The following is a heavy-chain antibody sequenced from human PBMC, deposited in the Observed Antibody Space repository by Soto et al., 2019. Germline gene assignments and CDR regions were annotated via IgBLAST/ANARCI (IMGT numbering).Heavy chain of an antibody. V-gene: IGHV4-34*01. CDR3: ARQSGPAYRYGMDV. Sequence: SETLSLTCSVSGGSFSGYYLAWIRQPPGKGLEWIGEINHAGSTKYHPSLKSRVVLSVDLSNTHFSLRLSSVTAADTAVYFCARQSGPAYRYGMDVWGQGTKVTVSS. CDR2: INHAGST. D-gene: IGHD1-1*01. J-gene: IGHJ6*02. CDR1: GGSFSGYY.